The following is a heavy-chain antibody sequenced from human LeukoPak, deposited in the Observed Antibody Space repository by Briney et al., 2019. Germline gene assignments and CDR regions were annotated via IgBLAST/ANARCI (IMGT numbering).Heavy chain of an antibody. V-gene: IGHV3-7*03. Sequence: PGGSLRLSCAASGFTFSSYWMSWVRQAPRKGLEWVANIKQDGSEKYYVDSVKGRFTISRDNAKNSLYLQMNSLRAEDTAVYYCARERYDFWSGYYPFDYWGQGTLVTVSS. J-gene: IGHJ4*02. CDR3: ARERYDFWSGYYPFDY. CDR2: IKQDGSEK. CDR1: GFTFSSYW. D-gene: IGHD3-3*01.